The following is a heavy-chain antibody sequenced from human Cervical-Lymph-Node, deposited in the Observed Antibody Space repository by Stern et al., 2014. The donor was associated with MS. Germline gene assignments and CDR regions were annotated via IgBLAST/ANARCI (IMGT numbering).Heavy chain of an antibody. CDR1: GYNFTHYG. D-gene: IGHD6-6*01. Sequence: QVQLVQSGAEVKKPGASVKVSCRTSGYNFTHYGLTWVRHAPGQGLEWMGWISTYNGNPNYAQKFQGRVTMTAETAQNPGLLELRSLTHDDTAVFYCAREATARSFDFWGQGTLVTVSS. CDR3: AREATARSFDF. J-gene: IGHJ4*02. V-gene: IGHV1-18*01. CDR2: ISTYNGNP.